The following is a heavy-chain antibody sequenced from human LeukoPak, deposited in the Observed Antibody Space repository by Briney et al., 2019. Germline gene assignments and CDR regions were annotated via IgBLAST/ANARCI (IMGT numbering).Heavy chain of an antibody. D-gene: IGHD2-15*01. J-gene: IGHJ5*02. CDR2: IKQDGVEQ. CDR3: ARISQRSFDP. Sequence: GGSLRLSCAASGFTFSSYWMSWVRQAPGKGLEWVANIKQDGVEQYYVDSVEGRFTISRDNAKSSLFLQMNSLGAEDTAVYYCARISQRSFDPCGQGTLVTVSS. V-gene: IGHV3-7*05. CDR1: GFTFSSYW.